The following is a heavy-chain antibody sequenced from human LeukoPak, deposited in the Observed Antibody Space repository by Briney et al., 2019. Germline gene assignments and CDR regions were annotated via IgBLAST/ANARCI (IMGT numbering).Heavy chain of an antibody. Sequence: ASVKVSCKASGYTFTSYGISWVRQAPGQGLEWMGWVSAYNGNTNYAQKFQGWVTMTRDTSISTAYMELSRLRSDDTAVYYCARGEQLEPWGQGTLVTVSS. CDR2: VSAYNGNT. CDR1: GYTFTSYG. V-gene: IGHV1-18*01. D-gene: IGHD6-13*01. CDR3: ARGEQLEP. J-gene: IGHJ4*02.